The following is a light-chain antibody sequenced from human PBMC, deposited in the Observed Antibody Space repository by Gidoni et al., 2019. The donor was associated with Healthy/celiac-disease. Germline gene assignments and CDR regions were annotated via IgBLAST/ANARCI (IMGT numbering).Light chain of an antibody. J-gene: IGKJ2*01. CDR1: QSISSY. CDR3: QQSYSTPMYT. Sequence: DIQMTQSPSSLSASVGDRVTITCRASQSISSYLNWYQQKPGKAPKLLIYAASSLQSGVPSRFSGSGSGTDVTLTISSLQPEDFATYYCQQSYSTPMYTFGQGTKLDIK. V-gene: IGKV1-39*01. CDR2: AAS.